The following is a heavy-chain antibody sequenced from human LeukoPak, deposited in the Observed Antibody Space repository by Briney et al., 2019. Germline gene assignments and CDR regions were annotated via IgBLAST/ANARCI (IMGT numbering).Heavy chain of an antibody. V-gene: IGHV1-18*04. CDR1: GYTFTSYY. Sequence: ASVKVSCKASGYTFTSYYMHWVRQAPGQGLEWMGWISAYNGNTNYAQKLQGRVTMTTDTSTSTAYMELRSLRSDDTAVYYCARDQTYYYDSSGYYSDYWGQGTLVTVSS. CDR3: ARDQTYYYDSSGYYSDY. J-gene: IGHJ4*02. D-gene: IGHD3-22*01. CDR2: ISAYNGNT.